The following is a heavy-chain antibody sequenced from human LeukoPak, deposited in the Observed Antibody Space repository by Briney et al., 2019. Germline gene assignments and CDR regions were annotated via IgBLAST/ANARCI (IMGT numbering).Heavy chain of an antibody. CDR3: AKDLIVVVVAATQVPDY. D-gene: IGHD2-15*01. CDR1: GFTFNRFY. V-gene: IGHV3-64*04. CDR2: ISSNGATT. Sequence: PGGSLRLSCSASGFTFNRFYLHWVRQAPGKGLEFVSHISSNGATTYYADSVKGRFTISRDNSKNTLYLQMNSLRAEDTAVYYCAKDLIVVVVAATQVPDYWGQGTLVTVSS. J-gene: IGHJ4*02.